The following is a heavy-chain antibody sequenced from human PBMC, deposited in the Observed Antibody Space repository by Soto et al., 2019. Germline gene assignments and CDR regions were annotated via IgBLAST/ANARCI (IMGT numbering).Heavy chain of an antibody. CDR3: ARGVADLSHGDVFDI. CDR1: GFTCSRVW. V-gene: IGHV3-7*01. CDR2: IKNDGSNS. Sequence: AGSLRLSCAASGFTCSRVWMSWVRQVQGKGLEWVANIKNDGSNSYYVDSVKGRFTISRDNAKNSLYLQMSSLRAEDTAVYYCARGVADLSHGDVFDIWGQGTMVTVSS. D-gene: IGHD3-16*02. J-gene: IGHJ3*02.